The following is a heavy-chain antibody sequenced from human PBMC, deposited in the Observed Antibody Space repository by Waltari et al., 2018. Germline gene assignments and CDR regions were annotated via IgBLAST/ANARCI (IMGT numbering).Heavy chain of an antibody. CDR2: IWYDGSNK. D-gene: IGHD2-2*01. Sequence: QVQLVESGAGVVQPGGSLRLSCAGSGFSFSSSGMPWVRQGRGKGRECVAVIWYDGSNKYYADSVKGRFTISRDNSKNTLYLQMNSLRAEDTAVYYCARDRGEYQLLTYYYYGMDVWGQGTTVTVSS. J-gene: IGHJ6*02. CDR1: GFSFSSSG. V-gene: IGHV3-33*01. CDR3: ARDRGEYQLLTYYYYGMDV.